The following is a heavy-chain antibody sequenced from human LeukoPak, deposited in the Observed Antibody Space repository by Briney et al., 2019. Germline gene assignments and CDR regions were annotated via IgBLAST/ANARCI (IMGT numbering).Heavy chain of an antibody. D-gene: IGHD6-13*01. Sequence: SETLSLTCTVSGDSISTYYWSWIRQPAGKGLEWIGRINTRGSTNYNPSLKSRVTMSVDTSKNQFSLKLSSVTAADTAVYYCARQSDKAAGGTFALDYWGQGALVTVS. V-gene: IGHV4-4*07. CDR2: INTRGST. J-gene: IGHJ4*02. CDR1: GDSISTYY. CDR3: ARQSDKAAGGTFALDY.